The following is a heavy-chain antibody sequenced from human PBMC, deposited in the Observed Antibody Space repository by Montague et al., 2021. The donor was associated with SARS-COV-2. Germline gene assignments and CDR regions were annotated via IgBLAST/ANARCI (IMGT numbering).Heavy chain of an antibody. Sequence: SETLSLTCTVSGGSISRSSYYWGWIRQPPGKGLEWIGSIHYSGSTYFNPSLKSRVTISVDTSKKHFSLKLSSVTAADTAVYFCAAQSSGGYCSSSSCYVWFDPWGQGTLVTVSS. CDR2: IHYSGST. J-gene: IGHJ5*02. V-gene: IGHV4-39*01. CDR3: AAQSSGGYCSSSSCYVWFDP. CDR1: GGSISRSSYY. D-gene: IGHD2-2*01.